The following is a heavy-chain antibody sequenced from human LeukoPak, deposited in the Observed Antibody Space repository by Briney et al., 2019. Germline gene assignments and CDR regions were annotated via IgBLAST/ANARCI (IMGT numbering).Heavy chain of an antibody. V-gene: IGHV3-15*01. CDR1: GFTFSNAW. CDR3: TRGYISGWYVR. J-gene: IGHJ4*02. Sequence: PGGSLRLSCAASGFTFSNAWMSWVRQAPGKGLEWVGRIKSKTNGGTTDYAAPVKGRFTISRDDSKNTLYLQMNSLKTEDTAVYYCTRGYISGWYVRWGQGTLVTVSS. CDR2: IKSKTNGGTT. D-gene: IGHD6-19*01.